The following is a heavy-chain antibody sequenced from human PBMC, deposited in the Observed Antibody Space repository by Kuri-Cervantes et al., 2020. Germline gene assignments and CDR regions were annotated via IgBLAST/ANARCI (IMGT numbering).Heavy chain of an antibody. CDR2: ISYDGSNK. CDR1: GFTFSSYA. Sequence: LSLTCAASGFTFSSYAMHWVRQAPGKGLEWVAVISYDGSNKYYADSVKGRFTISRDNSKNTLYLQMNSLRAEDTAVYYCARHSSTRARGGRIDYWGQGTLVTVSS. CDR3: ARHSSTRARGGRIDY. D-gene: IGHD2-2*01. J-gene: IGHJ4*02. V-gene: IGHV3-30-3*01.